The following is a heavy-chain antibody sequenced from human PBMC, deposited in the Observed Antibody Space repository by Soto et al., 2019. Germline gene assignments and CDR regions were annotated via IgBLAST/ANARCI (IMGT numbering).Heavy chain of an antibody. V-gene: IGHV1-18*01. D-gene: IGHD2-2*01. Sequence: ASVKVSCKASGYTFTSYGISSVRQAPGQGQEWKGLISAYNGNTNYAQKLQGRVTMTTDTSTSTAYMELRSLRSDDTAVYYCARDIVVVPAAKVPPPEDAFDIWGQGTMVTVSS. CDR3: ARDIVVVPAAKVPPPEDAFDI. J-gene: IGHJ3*02. CDR1: GYTFTSYG. CDR2: ISAYNGNT.